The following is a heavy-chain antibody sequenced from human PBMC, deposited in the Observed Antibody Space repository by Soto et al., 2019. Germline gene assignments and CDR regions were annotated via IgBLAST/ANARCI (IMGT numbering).Heavy chain of an antibody. V-gene: IGHV3-11*01. CDR2: ISSGGSAK. CDR3: ARDANNRGVDY. CDR1: GFTFSDYY. J-gene: IGHJ4*02. D-gene: IGHD1-1*01. Sequence: QVQLVESGGGLVKPGGSLRLSCAASGFTFSDYYMSWIRQTPGKGLEWDSYISSGGSAKNYADSVKGRFTVSRDNAKSSLYLQMNSLRAEDTAVYYCARDANNRGVDYWGQGTLVTVSS.